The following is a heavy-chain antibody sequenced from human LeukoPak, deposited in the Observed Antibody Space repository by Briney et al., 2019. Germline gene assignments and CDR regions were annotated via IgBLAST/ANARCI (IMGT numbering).Heavy chain of an antibody. Sequence: SQTLSLTCTVSGGSISSGGYYWSWIRQPPGKGLEWIGYIYHSGSTYYNPSLKSRVTISVDTSENQFSLKLSSVTAADTAVYYCARVSSVIRESLYYFDYWGQGTLVTVSS. CDR2: IYHSGST. J-gene: IGHJ4*02. CDR1: GGSISSGGYY. CDR3: ARVSSVIRESLYYFDY. D-gene: IGHD6-25*01. V-gene: IGHV4-30-2*01.